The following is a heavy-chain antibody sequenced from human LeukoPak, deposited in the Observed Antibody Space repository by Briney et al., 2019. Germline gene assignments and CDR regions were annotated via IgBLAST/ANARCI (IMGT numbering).Heavy chain of an antibody. CDR2: IYDGGST. J-gene: IGHJ4*02. Sequence: GGSLRLSCAASGFTVSSNYMSWVRQAPGKGLEWVSVIYDGGSTSYADSVKDRFTVSRDTSKNTLYLQVSSLRAEDTAVYFCARGGAARSFDYWGQGFLVTVSS. D-gene: IGHD6-6*01. CDR3: ARGGAARSFDY. CDR1: GFTVSSNY. V-gene: IGHV3-53*01.